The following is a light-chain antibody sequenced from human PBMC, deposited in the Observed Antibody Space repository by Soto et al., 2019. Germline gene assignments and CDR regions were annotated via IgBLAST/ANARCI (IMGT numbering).Light chain of an antibody. Sequence: EIVLTQSPGTLSLSPGDRATLSCRASQRVISNYLAWYQQRPGQAPRLLIYGASSRATGIPDRFSGSGSGTDFTLTINRLEPEDFAVYYCQQYGSSLYTFGQGTKVDI. CDR2: GAS. CDR3: QQYGSSLYT. CDR1: QRVISNY. V-gene: IGKV3-20*01. J-gene: IGKJ2*01.